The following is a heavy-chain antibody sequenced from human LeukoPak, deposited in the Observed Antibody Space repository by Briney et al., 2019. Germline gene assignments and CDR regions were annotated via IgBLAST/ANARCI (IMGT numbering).Heavy chain of an antibody. Sequence: PGGSLRHSCAASGFTFSSYSMNWVRQAPGKGLEWVSSISSSSSYIYYADSVKGRFTISRDNAKNSLYLQMNSLRAEDTAVYYCARALAGPIDAFDIWGQGTMVTVSS. CDR2: ISSSSSYI. V-gene: IGHV3-21*01. D-gene: IGHD6-19*01. CDR3: ARALAGPIDAFDI. CDR1: GFTFSSYS. J-gene: IGHJ3*02.